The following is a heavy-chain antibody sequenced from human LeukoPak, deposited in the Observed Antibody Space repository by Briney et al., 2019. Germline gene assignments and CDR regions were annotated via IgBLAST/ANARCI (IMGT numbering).Heavy chain of an antibody. D-gene: IGHD4-17*01. J-gene: IGHJ4*02. CDR2: ISENGERT. V-gene: IGHV3-23*01. CDR1: GFTFNTYA. CDR3: ASYFHYGDYASLWY. Sequence: GGSLRLSCAASGFTFNTYAMSWVRQAPGKELEWGSSISENGERTYYADSVKGRFTISRYNSRNTMYLQMNSLRAEDTAVYYCASYFHYGDYASLWYWGQGTLVTVSS.